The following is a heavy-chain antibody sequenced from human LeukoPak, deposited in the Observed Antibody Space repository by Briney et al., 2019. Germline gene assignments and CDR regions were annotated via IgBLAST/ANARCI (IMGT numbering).Heavy chain of an antibody. V-gene: IGHV3-23*01. Sequence: GGSLRLSCAASGFTISSYAMSWFRQSPGKGLEWVSSITASDYTTYADSVKGRFTISRDNSKNTLYLQMDSLRGDDTALYHCARDPNGDYIGAFDNWGQGTMVTVSS. D-gene: IGHD4-17*01. CDR2: ITASDYTT. CDR3: ARDPNGDYIGAFDN. J-gene: IGHJ3*02. CDR1: GFTISSYA.